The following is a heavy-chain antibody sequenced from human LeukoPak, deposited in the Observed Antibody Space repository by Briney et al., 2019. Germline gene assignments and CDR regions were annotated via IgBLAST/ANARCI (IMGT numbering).Heavy chain of an antibody. Sequence: GGSLRLSCAASGFTFSSYSMNWVRQAPGKGLEWVSSISSSSSYIYYADSVKGRFTISSDNAKNSLYLQMNGLRAEDTAVYYCARELGYCSSTSCYERVVAATYYFDYWGQGTLVTVSS. J-gene: IGHJ4*02. CDR2: ISSSSSYI. CDR1: GFTFSSYS. CDR3: ARELGYCSSTSCYERVVAATYYFDY. D-gene: IGHD2-2*01. V-gene: IGHV3-21*01.